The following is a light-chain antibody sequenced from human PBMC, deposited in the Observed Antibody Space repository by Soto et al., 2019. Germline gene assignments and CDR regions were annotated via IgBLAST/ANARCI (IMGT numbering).Light chain of an antibody. CDR3: QQCGSSPIT. J-gene: IGKJ5*01. V-gene: IGKV3-20*01. CDR1: QSVSSY. Sequence: EIVLTQSPATLSLSPGERATLSCRASQSVSSYLAWYQQKPGQAPRLLIYDASSRATGIPDRFSGSGSGTDFTLTISRLEPEDFAVYYCQQCGSSPITFGQGTRLEIK. CDR2: DAS.